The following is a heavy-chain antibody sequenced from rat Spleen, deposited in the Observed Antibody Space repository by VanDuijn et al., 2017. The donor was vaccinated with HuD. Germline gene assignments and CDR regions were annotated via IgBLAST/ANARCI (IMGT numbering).Heavy chain of an antibody. CDR3: TRHFSPADYYSSFPVLY. CDR1: GFTFSDYY. J-gene: IGHJ3*01. Sequence: EVQLVESDGGLVQPGRSLKLSCAASGFTFSDYYMAWVRQVPTKGLEWVATINYDGSGTYYRDSVKGRFTISRDNAKSTLYLQMDSLRSEDTATYYCTRHFSPADYYSSFPVLYWGQGTLVTVSS. D-gene: IGHD1-2*01. V-gene: IGHV5-29*01. CDR2: INYDGSGT.